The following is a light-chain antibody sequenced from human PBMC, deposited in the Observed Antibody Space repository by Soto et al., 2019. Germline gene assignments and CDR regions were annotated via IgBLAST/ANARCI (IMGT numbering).Light chain of an antibody. CDR3: QQFNNYLSIT. V-gene: IGKV1-9*01. CDR2: AAS. J-gene: IGKJ5*01. CDR1: QSISSY. Sequence: DIQMTQSPSSLSASVGDRVTITCRASQSISSYLNWYQQKPGKAPKLLIYAASSLQSGVPSRFSGSGSGTEFTLTISSLQPEDFATYYCQQFNNYLSITFGQGTRLEI.